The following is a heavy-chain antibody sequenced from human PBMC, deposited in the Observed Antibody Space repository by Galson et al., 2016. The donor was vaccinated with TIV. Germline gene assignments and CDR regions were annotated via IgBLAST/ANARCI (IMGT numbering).Heavy chain of an antibody. V-gene: IGHV3-23*01. J-gene: IGHJ4*02. CDR2: IGGSGGET. CDR3: ARENYTNSWFPFDY. Sequence: SLRLSCAGSGFNLNNYAMSWVRQAPGKGLEWVSAIGGSGGETLYADSVKGRFTISRDSSKNTLYLQMNNLRAEDTAIYYFARENYTNSWFPFDYWGQGTLVTVSS. CDR1: GFNLNNYA. D-gene: IGHD6-13*01.